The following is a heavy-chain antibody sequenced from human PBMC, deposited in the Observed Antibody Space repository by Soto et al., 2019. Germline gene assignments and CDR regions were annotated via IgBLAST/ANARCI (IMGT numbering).Heavy chain of an antibody. Sequence: ASVKVSCKASGYTFTSYGISWVRQAPGQGLEWMGWISAYNGNTNYAQKLQGRVTMTTDTSTSTAYMELRSLRSDDTAVYYCARVRDDYGDYTHFDYWGQGTLVTVSS. J-gene: IGHJ4*02. CDR3: ARVRDDYGDYTHFDY. CDR2: ISAYNGNT. CDR1: GYTFTSYG. V-gene: IGHV1-18*01. D-gene: IGHD4-17*01.